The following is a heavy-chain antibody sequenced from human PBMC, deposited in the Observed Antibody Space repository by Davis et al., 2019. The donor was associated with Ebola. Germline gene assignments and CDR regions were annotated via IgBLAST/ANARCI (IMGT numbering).Heavy chain of an antibody. J-gene: IGHJ4*02. Sequence: PSETLSLTCTVSGGSVTSGSYYWNWIRRPPGKGLEWIGYVYKSGSTRYNPSLKSRVTVAIDTSKNQFYLKLSSVTAADTAVYFCARGVTGKYYFDSWGQGTPVTVSS. CDR3: ARGVTGKYYFDS. CDR1: GGSVTSGSYY. CDR2: VYKSGST. D-gene: IGHD1-1*01. V-gene: IGHV4-61*01.